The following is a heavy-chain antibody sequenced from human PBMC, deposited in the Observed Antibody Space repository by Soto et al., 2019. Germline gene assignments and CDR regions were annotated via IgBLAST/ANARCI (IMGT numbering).Heavy chain of an antibody. J-gene: IGHJ4*02. Sequence: QVQLVESGGGVVQPGSSLRLSCAASGFTFSSYGMHWVRQAPGKGLEWVAVIWYDGSNKYYADSVKGRFTISRDNSKNTLYLQMNSLRAEDTAVYYCARVGEYSSSSVWFGYWGQGTLVTVSS. V-gene: IGHV3-33*01. CDR2: IWYDGSNK. CDR1: GFTFSSYG. CDR3: ARVGEYSSSSVWFGY. D-gene: IGHD6-6*01.